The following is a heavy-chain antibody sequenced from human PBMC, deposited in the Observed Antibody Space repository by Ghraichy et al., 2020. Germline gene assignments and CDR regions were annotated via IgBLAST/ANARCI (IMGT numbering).Heavy chain of an antibody. CDR2: ISRSSGSI. CDR1: GFTFDEYA. V-gene: IGHV3-9*01. D-gene: IGHD2-2*01. CDR3: AKGYCSSTNCYFAFDI. J-gene: IGHJ3*02. Sequence: GGSLRLSCAASGFTFDEYAMHWVRHAPGKGLEWVSGISRSSGSIGYADSVKGRFTISRDNAKNSLYLQMNSLRAEDTALYFCAKGYCSSTNCYFAFDIWGQGTMVTVSS.